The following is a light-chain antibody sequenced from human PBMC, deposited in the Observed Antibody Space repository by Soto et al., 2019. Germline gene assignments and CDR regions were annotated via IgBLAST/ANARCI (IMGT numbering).Light chain of an antibody. V-gene: IGLV2-23*02. Sequence: QSALTQPASVSGSPGQSITISCTGASGNVGIYDLVSWYQQHPGKAPKLIIYEVNQRPSGVSYRFSGSKSGNTASLTISGLQAEDEGDYYCCSFAAGRTFIFGGGTKVTVL. CDR2: EVN. CDR3: CSFAAGRTFI. CDR1: SGNVGIYDL. J-gene: IGLJ2*01.